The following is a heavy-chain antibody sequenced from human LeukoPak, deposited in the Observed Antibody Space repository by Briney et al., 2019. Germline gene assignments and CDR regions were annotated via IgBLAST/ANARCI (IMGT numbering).Heavy chain of an antibody. V-gene: IGHV3-53*01. CDR2: IYTGGNT. D-gene: IGHD1-26*01. J-gene: IGHJ4*02. Sequence: GGSLRLSCAASGFTFSSYEMNWVRQAPGKGLEWVSVIYTGGNTYYADSVKGRFTLSRDNSKNTLYLQMNSLRDEDTAVYYCARDRGGTFDYWGQGTLVTVSS. CDR1: GFTFSSYE. CDR3: ARDRGGTFDY.